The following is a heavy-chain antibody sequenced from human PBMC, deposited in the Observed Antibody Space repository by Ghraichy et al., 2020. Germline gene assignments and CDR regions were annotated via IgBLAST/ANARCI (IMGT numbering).Heavy chain of an antibody. V-gene: IGHV1-18*04. Sequence: ALVKVSCKASGYTFSTYGIAWVRQAPGQGLEWMGWISTYNGDTNYAKKFQGRVTMTTDTSTSTVNMDLRSLRSDDTAVYYCARAAVGAYGLDVWGQGTTVTVSS. CDR3: ARAAVGAYGLDV. D-gene: IGHD1-26*01. CDR2: ISTYNGDT. CDR1: GYTFSTYG. J-gene: IGHJ6*02.